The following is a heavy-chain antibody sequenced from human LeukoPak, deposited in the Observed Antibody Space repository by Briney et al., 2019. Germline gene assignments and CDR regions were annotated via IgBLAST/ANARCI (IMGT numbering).Heavy chain of an antibody. CDR3: ARERSGSYRYYFDY. CDR2: IWYDGSNK. D-gene: IGHD1-26*01. J-gene: IGHJ4*02. V-gene: IGHV3-33*01. Sequence: GGSLRLSCAASGFTFSSYGMHWVRQARDKGLEWVAFIWYDGSNKYYADSVKGRFTISRDNSKNTLYLQMNSLRAEDTAVYLCARERSGSYRYYFDYWGQGTLATVSP. CDR1: GFTFSSYG.